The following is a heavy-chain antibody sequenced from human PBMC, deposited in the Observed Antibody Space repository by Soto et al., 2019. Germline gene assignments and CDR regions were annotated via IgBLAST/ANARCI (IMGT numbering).Heavy chain of an antibody. J-gene: IGHJ4*02. CDR1: GFTFNRYD. D-gene: IGHD2-2*01. V-gene: IGHV3-74*01. Sequence: PGGSLRLSCAASGFTFNRYDMNWVRQAPGKGLVWVSRINGDGSTTSYADSVKGRFTISRDNAKNMVYLQMNSLRADDTAVYYCTREDQLLYYFDYWGQGTLVTVSS. CDR3: TREDQLLYYFDY. CDR2: INGDGSTT.